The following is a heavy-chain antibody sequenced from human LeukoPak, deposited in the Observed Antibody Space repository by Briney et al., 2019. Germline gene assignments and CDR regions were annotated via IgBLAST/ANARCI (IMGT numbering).Heavy chain of an antibody. J-gene: IGHJ6*02. V-gene: IGHV3-43*02. CDR3: ATWAFYHNLDV. CDR1: GYSFASFA. CDR2: IKADGSGT. Sequence: GGSLRLSCVASGYSFASFAMSWVRQGPGRGLEWVSVIKADGSGTFYSDSVRGRFTTSRDNSKNSLYLQMSSLTSDDTALYYCATWAFYHNLDVWGQGTTVAVSS. D-gene: IGHD2/OR15-2a*01.